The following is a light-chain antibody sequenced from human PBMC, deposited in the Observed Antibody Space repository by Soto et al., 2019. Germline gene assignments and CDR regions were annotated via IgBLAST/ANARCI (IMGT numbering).Light chain of an antibody. CDR3: SSNAGSNNLV. CDR2: EVS. Sequence: QSALTQPPSASGSPGQSVTISCTGTSSDVGGYHYVSWYQQHPGKAPKLMIYEVSKRPSGVPDRFSGSKSGNTASLNVSGLQAEDEADYYCSSNAGSNNLVFGGGTKLTVL. J-gene: IGLJ3*02. CDR1: SSDVGGYHY. V-gene: IGLV2-8*01.